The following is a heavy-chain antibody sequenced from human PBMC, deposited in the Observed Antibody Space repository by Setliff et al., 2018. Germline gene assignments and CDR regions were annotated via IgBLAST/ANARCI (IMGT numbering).Heavy chain of an antibody. CDR1: GYTFTGYY. CDR2: INPNSGGT. V-gene: IGHV1-2*02. Sequence: ASVKVSCKASGYTFTGYYVHWVRQAPGQGLEWMGWINPNSGGTDYTQKFQGRVTVTRDTSISTAYMELSRLRSDDTAVYYCARGGDILTGDPPLAFDIWGHGTMVTVSS. D-gene: IGHD3-9*01. CDR3: ARGGDILTGDPPLAFDI. J-gene: IGHJ3*02.